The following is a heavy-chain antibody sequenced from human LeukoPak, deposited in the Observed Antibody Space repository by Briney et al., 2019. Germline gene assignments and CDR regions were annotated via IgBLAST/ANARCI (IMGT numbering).Heavy chain of an antibody. V-gene: IGHV3-21*01. CDR3: ARDRPYCSSTSCYSWFDP. Sequence: GGSLRLSCAASGFTFSSYSVNWVRQAPGKGLEWVSSISSSSSYIYYADSVKGRFTISRDNAKNSPYLQMNSLRAEDTAVYYCARDRPYCSSTSCYSWFDPWGQGTLVTVSS. CDR2: ISSSSSYI. J-gene: IGHJ5*02. CDR1: GFTFSSYS. D-gene: IGHD2-2*02.